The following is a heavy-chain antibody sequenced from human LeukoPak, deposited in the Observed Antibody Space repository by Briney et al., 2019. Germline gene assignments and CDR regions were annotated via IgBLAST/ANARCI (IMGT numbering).Heavy chain of an antibody. V-gene: IGHV3-30-3*01. CDR2: ISYDGSNK. D-gene: IGHD6-19*01. CDR1: GFTFSSYA. Sequence: PGRSLRLSWAASGFTFSSYAMHWVRQAPGKGLEWVAVISYDGSNKYYADSEKGRFTISRDNSKNTLYLQMNTLRAEDTAVYYCARDKGISVAGTGGFDYWGQGTLVTVSS. CDR3: ARDKGISVAGTGGFDY. J-gene: IGHJ4*02.